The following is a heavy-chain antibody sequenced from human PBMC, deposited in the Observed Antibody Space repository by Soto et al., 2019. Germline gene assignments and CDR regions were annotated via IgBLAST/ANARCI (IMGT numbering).Heavy chain of an antibody. J-gene: IGHJ4*02. CDR2: IFSNDEK. CDR1: GFSLSNARMG. D-gene: IGHD4-17*01. CDR3: ARTLGTMTTMVY. V-gene: IGHV2-26*01. Sequence: QVTLKESGPVLVKPTETLTLTCTVSGFSLSNARMGVSWIRQPPGKALEWLAHIFSNDEKSYSTSLKSRLTISKDHSQSQVVLTMTNMDPVDTATYYCARTLGTMTTMVYWGQGTLVTVSS.